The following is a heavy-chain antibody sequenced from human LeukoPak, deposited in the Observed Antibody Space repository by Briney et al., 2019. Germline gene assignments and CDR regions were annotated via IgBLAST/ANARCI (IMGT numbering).Heavy chain of an antibody. J-gene: IGHJ6*02. CDR3: ARDQVASSRRYYEANYYGLDV. Sequence: GGFLRLSCAAPVVTFSNYGVYWVRQAPCKGLEWVVVIWYDGTNKYYADSVKGRFTISRDIPKNTLYLQMNSLRAEDTAVYYCARDQVASSRRYYEANYYGLDVWGQGTTVTVSS. CDR1: VVTFSNYG. D-gene: IGHD1-26*01. V-gene: IGHV3-33*01. CDR2: IWYDGTNK.